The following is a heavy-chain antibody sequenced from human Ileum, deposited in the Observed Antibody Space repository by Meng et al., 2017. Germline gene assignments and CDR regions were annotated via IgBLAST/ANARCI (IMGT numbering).Heavy chain of an antibody. D-gene: IGHD3-22*01. J-gene: IGHJ4*02. CDR3: ATSNDRDVYYLGY. CDR2: IFQSGRT. V-gene: IGHV4-4*02. CDR1: GTW. Sequence: VEVEEAGPRLVKPSGTLSLPCAVSGTWWSWVRQPPGKGLEWIGEIFQSGRTNYNPSLKSRVTISIDKSKSQISLQLSAVTAADTAVYSCATSNDRDVYYLGYWGQGTLVTVSS.